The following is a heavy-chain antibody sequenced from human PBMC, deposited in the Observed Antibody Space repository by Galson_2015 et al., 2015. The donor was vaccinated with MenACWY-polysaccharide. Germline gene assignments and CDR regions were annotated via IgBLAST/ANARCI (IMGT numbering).Heavy chain of an antibody. CDR2: ISYDGSNK. Sequence: SLRLSCAASGFTFSSYAMHWVRQAPGKGLEWVAVISYDGSNKYYADSVKGRFTISRDNSKNTLYLQMNSLRAEDTAVYYCARSSGVYCSSTSCSTRPLDYWGQGTLVTVSS. CDR1: GFTFSSYA. V-gene: IGHV3-30-3*01. CDR3: ARSSGVYCSSTSCSTRPLDY. D-gene: IGHD2-2*01. J-gene: IGHJ4*02.